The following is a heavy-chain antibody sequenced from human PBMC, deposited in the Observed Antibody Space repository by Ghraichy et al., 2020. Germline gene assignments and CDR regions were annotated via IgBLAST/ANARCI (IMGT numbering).Heavy chain of an antibody. J-gene: IGHJ3*02. CDR1: GFTFSSYA. D-gene: IGHD3-22*01. CDR2: ISGSGGST. Sequence: GGSLRLSCAASGFTFSSYAMSWVRQAPGKGLEWVSAISGSGGSTYYADSVKGRFTISRDNSKNTLYLQMNSLRAEDTAVYYCAKIPGSDYYDPPGGYIWGQGTMVTVSS. V-gene: IGHV3-23*01. CDR3: AKIPGSDYYDPPGGYI.